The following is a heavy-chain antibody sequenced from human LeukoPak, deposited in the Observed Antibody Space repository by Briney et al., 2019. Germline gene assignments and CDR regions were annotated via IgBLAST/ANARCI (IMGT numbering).Heavy chain of an antibody. CDR1: GFTFSTYA. J-gene: IGHJ6*03. CDR3: AKDSSSYDWGYMDV. Sequence: GGSLRLSCATSGFTFSTYAMSWVRQAPGKGLEWVSLIGGSDGRTRYADSVKGRFTISRDNSKNTLYLEMNSLRAEDTAVYYCAKDSSSYDWGYMDVWGKGTTVTISS. V-gene: IGHV3-23*01. D-gene: IGHD3-22*01. CDR2: IGGSDGRT.